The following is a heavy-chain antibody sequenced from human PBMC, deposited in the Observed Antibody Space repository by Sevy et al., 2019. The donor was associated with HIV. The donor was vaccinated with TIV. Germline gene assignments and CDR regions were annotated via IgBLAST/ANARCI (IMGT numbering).Heavy chain of an antibody. CDR3: AINYYDSSGSPSY. CDR1: GYSFTNYW. CDR2: IYPGDSDT. Sequence: GESLKISCKGFGYSFTNYWVAWVHQMPGKGLEWMGIIYPGDSDTRYSPSFQGQVTFSADKSISTAYLQWSSLKASDTAMYYCAINYYDSSGSPSYWGQGTLVTVSS. J-gene: IGHJ4*02. V-gene: IGHV5-51*07. D-gene: IGHD3-22*01.